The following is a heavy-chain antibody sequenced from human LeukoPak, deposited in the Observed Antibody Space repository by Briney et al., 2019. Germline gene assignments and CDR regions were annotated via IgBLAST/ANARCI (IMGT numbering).Heavy chain of an antibody. CDR1: GFTFSDYI. D-gene: IGHD4-23*01. Sequence: QPGGSLRLSCAASGFTFSDYILDWGRQAPGKGLEWDGRIRRGANSYTTEYAASVKGRFTISRDDSKNSLYLHMNSLKSEDTAVYYCCRDGREGGNSAFDIWGQGTMVSVSS. J-gene: IGHJ3*02. V-gene: IGHV3-72*01. CDR3: CRDGREGGNSAFDI. CDR2: IRRGANSYTT.